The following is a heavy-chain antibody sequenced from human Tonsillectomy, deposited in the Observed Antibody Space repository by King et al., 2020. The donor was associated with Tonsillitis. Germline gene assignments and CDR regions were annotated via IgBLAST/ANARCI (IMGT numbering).Heavy chain of an antibody. D-gene: IGHD3-22*01. CDR3: AINSGGYYPLRWFDP. CDR2: ISSSGGST. J-gene: IGHJ5*02. CDR1: GFTFSSYA. Sequence: VQLVESGGGLVQPGGSLRLSCAASGFTFSSYAMSWVRQAPGKGLEWDSTISSSGGSTFYADSVKGRFTISTDISKNTLYLQMNSLRAGDTAVYYCAINSGGYYPLRWFDPWGQGTLVTVSS. V-gene: IGHV3-23*04.